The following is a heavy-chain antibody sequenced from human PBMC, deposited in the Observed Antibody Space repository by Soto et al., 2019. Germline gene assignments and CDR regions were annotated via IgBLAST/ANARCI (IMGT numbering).Heavy chain of an antibody. CDR2: ISYDGGNK. CDR1: GFTFSSYA. CDR3: AREEVAATPTFDY. V-gene: IGHV3-30-3*01. Sequence: QVQLVESGGGVVQPGRSLRLSCAASGFTFSSYAMHRVRQAPGKGLEWVAVISYDGGNKYYADSVKGRFTISRDNSKNTLYLQMNSLRAEDTAVYYCAREEVAATPTFDYWGQGTLVTVSS. J-gene: IGHJ4*02. D-gene: IGHD2-15*01.